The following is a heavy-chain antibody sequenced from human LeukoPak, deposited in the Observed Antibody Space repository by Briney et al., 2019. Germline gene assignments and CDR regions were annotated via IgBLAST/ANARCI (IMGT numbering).Heavy chain of an antibody. CDR3: ARGTLSGSYYFDY. J-gene: IGHJ4*02. V-gene: IGHV1-69*06. D-gene: IGHD5-12*01. CDR2: IIPIFGTA. Sequence: SVKVSCKASGGTFSSYAISWVRQAPGQGLEWMGGIIPIFGTANYAQKFQGRVTITADKSASTAYMELSSLRSEDTAVYYCARGTLSGSYYFDYWGQGTLVTVSS. CDR1: GGTFSSYA.